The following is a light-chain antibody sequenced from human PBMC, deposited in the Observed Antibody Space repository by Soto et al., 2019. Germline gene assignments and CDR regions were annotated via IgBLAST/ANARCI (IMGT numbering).Light chain of an antibody. CDR1: QGISNY. CDR3: QKYNSDPLT. Sequence: DIQMTQSPSSLSASVGDRVTITCRANQGISNYLAWYQQKPGKAPQLLIYGATTLQSGVPSRFSGSGSGTDFTLNIASLQPEDVATYYCQKYNSDPLTFGGGTKVEIK. J-gene: IGKJ4*01. V-gene: IGKV1-27*01. CDR2: GAT.